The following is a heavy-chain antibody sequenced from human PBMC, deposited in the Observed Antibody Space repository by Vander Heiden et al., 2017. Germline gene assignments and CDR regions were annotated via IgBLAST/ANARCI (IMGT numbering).Heavy chain of an antibody. J-gene: IGHJ4*02. D-gene: IGHD2-8*02. CDR1: GFTFSSYW. CDR3: ARAPGDYVDY. CDR2: INSDGSST. Sequence: EVQLVESGGGLVQPGGSLRPSCAASGFTFSSYWRNWVRQAPGKGLVWVSRINSDGSSTSYADSVKGRFTISRDNAKNTLYLQMNSLRAEDTAVYYCARAPGDYVDYWGQGTLVTVSS. V-gene: IGHV3-74*01.